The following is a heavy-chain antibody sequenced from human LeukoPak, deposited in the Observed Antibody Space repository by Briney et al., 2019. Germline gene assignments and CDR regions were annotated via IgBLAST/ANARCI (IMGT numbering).Heavy chain of an antibody. D-gene: IGHD6-19*01. CDR3: AKDNRNPTSSGWYRPFYYYGMDV. CDR2: ISGSGGST. V-gene: IGHV3-23*01. CDR1: GFTFSSYA. J-gene: IGHJ6*02. Sequence: GGSLRLSCAASGFTFSSYAMSWVRQAPGKGLEWVSAISGSGGSTYYADSVKGRFTISRDNSKNTLYLQMNSLRAEDTAVYYCAKDNRNPTSSGWYRPFYYYGMDVWGQGTTVTVSS.